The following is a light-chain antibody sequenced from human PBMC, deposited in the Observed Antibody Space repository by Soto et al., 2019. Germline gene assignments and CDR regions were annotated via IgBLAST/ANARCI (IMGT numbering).Light chain of an antibody. J-gene: IGKJ4*01. Sequence: EIVMTQSPATLSVSPGERATLSCRARQSVSSNLAWYQQKPGQAPRLLIYGASTRATGIPARFSGSGSGTEFTLTIRSLQSEDFAVYYCQQYNNWPLTFGGGTKVEIK. V-gene: IGKV3-15*01. CDR3: QQYNNWPLT. CDR1: QSVSSN. CDR2: GAS.